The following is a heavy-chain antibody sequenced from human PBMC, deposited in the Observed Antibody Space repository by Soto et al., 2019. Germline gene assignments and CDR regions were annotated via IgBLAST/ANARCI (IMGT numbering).Heavy chain of an antibody. CDR1: GGSISSGGYS. CDR2: MYHSGST. J-gene: IGHJ5*02. Sequence: SETLSLTCAVSGGSISSGGYSWSWIRQPPGKGLEWIGYMYHSGSTYYNPSLKSRVTISIDRSKNQFSLKLSSVTAADTAVYYCARDYMVRGVMRWFDPWGQGTLVTVSS. CDR3: ARDYMVRGVMRWFDP. V-gene: IGHV4-30-2*01. D-gene: IGHD3-10*01.